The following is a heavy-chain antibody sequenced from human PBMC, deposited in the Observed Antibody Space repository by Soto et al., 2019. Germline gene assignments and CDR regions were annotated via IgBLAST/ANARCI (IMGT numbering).Heavy chain of an antibody. CDR2: IYYSGTT. CDR3: ARSIVVVTALDY. CDR1: GDSITSNSYF. Sequence: SETLSLTCTVSGDSITSNSYFWAWIRQPPGKGLEWIGSIYYSGTTYYNPSLKSRVTISVDRSKNQFSLKLSSVTAADTAVYYCARSIVVVTALDYWGQGTLVTVSS. V-gene: IGHV4-39*01. D-gene: IGHD2-21*02. J-gene: IGHJ4*02.